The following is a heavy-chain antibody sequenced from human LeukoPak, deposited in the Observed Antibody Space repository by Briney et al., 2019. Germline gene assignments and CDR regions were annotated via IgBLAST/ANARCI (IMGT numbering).Heavy chain of an antibody. CDR1: GGSISSYY. Sequence: SETLSLTCTVSGGSISSYYWSWIRQPPGKGLEWIGYIYYSGSTNYNPSLKSRVTISVDTSKNQFSLKLSSVTAADTAVYYCARDGSGSYIYGMDVWGQGTTVSVSS. CDR2: IYYSGST. J-gene: IGHJ6*02. V-gene: IGHV4-59*12. D-gene: IGHD3-10*01. CDR3: ARDGSGSYIYGMDV.